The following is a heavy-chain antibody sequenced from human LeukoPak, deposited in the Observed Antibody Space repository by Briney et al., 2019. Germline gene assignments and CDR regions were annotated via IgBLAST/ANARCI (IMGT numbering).Heavy chain of an antibody. Sequence: PSETLSLTCAVYIDSFSNYHWNWTRQTPAKGMEWIGEVNESGGTNISPSLRNRVILSVDTSKNQFFLKLISVTVADTAVYYCARGQGATVPQVGKNWFDPWGQGTRVTVSS. J-gene: IGHJ5*02. D-gene: IGHD1-26*01. V-gene: IGHV4-34*01. CDR2: VNESGGT. CDR1: IDSFSNYH. CDR3: ARGQGATVPQVGKNWFDP.